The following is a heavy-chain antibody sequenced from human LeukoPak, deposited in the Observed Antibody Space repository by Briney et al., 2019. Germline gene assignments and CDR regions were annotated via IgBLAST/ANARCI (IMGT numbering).Heavy chain of an antibody. D-gene: IGHD3-22*01. CDR3: AKDRGYYNSSGYQED. J-gene: IGHJ4*02. Sequence: GGSLRLSCAASGCTFGDYAMHWVRQAPGKGQEWVCIISGDCGSTYYADSVKGRFTISRDNSKNSLYLQKNSLRTEDTALYYCAKDRGYYNSSGYQEDWGQGTLVTVSS. V-gene: IGHV3-43*02. CDR2: ISGDCGST. CDR1: GCTFGDYA.